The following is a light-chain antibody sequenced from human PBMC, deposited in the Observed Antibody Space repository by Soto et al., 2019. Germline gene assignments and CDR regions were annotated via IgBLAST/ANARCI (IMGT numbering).Light chain of an antibody. CDR1: QSVSDF. J-gene: IGKJ3*01. CDR2: DAA. CDR3: QQRSNWPIFT. Sequence: EIVLTQSPGTLSLFPGERATLSCRASQSVSDFLARYQQKPGQAPRLLIYDAAKRPPGIPARFSGSGSGTDFTLTISSLEPEDSAVYYCQQRSNWPIFTFGPGTKV. V-gene: IGKV3-11*01.